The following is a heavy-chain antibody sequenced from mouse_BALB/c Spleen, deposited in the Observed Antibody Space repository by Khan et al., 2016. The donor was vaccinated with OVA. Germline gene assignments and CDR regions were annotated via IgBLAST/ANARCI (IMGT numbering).Heavy chain of an antibody. J-gene: IGHJ3*01. CDR1: GYTFTSYY. V-gene: IGHV1S81*02. CDR3: TRSGYGSFAY. CDR2: INPSNGGT. Sequence: VQLQESGAELVKPGASVRLSCKASGYTFTSYYMYWVKQRPGQGLEWIGEINPSNGGTNFNEKFKSKATLTVDKSSSTVYMRLSSLTSEDSAVYYCTRSGYGSFAYWGQGTLVTVSA. D-gene: IGHD2-2*01.